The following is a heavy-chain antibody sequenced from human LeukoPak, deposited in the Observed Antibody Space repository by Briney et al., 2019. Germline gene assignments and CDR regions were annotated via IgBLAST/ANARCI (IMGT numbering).Heavy chain of an antibody. D-gene: IGHD3-10*01. CDR1: GGSISSSSYY. CDR3: AVPMGLNDAFDI. Sequence: SETLSLTCTVSGGSISSSSYYWGWIRQPPGKGLEWIGSIYYSGSTYYNPSLKSRVTISVDTSKNQFSLKLSSVTAADTAVYYCAVPMGLNDAFDIWGQGTMVTVSS. J-gene: IGHJ3*02. V-gene: IGHV4-39*01. CDR2: IYYSGST.